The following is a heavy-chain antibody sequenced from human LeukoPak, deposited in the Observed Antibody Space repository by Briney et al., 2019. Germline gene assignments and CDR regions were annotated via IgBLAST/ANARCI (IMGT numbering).Heavy chain of an antibody. Sequence: KPGGSLRLSCAASGFTFSTYAMHWVRQAPGKGLEWVAVIWSDSTNKYYADSVRGRFTIPRDNSKNTLYLQMSSLRAEDTAMYYCARDRLTTVTTFHFDYWGQGTLVTVSS. V-gene: IGHV3-33*01. D-gene: IGHD4-17*01. CDR2: IWSDSTNK. CDR1: GFTFSTYA. CDR3: ARDRLTTVTTFHFDY. J-gene: IGHJ4*02.